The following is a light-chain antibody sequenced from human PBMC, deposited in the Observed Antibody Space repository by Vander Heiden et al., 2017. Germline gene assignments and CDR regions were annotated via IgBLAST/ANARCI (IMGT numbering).Light chain of an antibody. CDR2: DYS. V-gene: IGLV3-21*02. CDR1: NIGTKS. J-gene: IGLJ2*01. Sequence: SYVLTQPPSVSLAPGQTASITCGGNNIGTKSVQWYQQKAGQAPVMVVYDYSDRPSGIPERFSGSNSANTATLTISRVEADDEADYYCQVWDSGTDHVVFGGGTKLTVL. CDR3: QVWDSGTDHVV.